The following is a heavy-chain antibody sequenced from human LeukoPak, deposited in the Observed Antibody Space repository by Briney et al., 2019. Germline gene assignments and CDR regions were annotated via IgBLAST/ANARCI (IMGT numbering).Heavy chain of an antibody. CDR3: ARDGYSSGEGWFDP. V-gene: IGHV4-4*07. J-gene: IGHJ5*02. D-gene: IGHD6-19*01. Sequence: SETLSLTCTVSGGSISSYYWSWIRQPAGKGLEWIGRIYTSGSTNYNPSLKSRVTMSVDTSKNQFSLKLSSVTAADTAVSYCARDGYSSGEGWFDPWGQGTLVTVSS. CDR2: IYTSGST. CDR1: GGSISSYY.